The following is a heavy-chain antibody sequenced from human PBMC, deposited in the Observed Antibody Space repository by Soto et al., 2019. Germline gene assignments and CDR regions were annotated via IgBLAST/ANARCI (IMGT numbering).Heavy chain of an antibody. V-gene: IGHV3-74*01. CDR2: INSDGSST. J-gene: IGHJ5*02. CDR3: ARVRRDYGDYEGIGGFDP. Sequence: GGSLRLSCAASGFTFSSYWMHWVRQAPGKGLVWVSRINSDGSSTSYADSVKGRFTISRDNAKNTLYLQMNSLRAEDTAVYYCARVRRDYGDYEGIGGFDPWGQGTLVTVSS. D-gene: IGHD4-17*01. CDR1: GFTFSSYW.